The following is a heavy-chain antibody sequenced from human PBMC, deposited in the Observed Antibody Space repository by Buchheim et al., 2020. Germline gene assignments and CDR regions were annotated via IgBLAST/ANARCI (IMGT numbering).Heavy chain of an antibody. CDR3: ARKPLAAAGPALWFDP. V-gene: IGHV1-46*01. D-gene: IGHD6-13*01. Sequence: QVQLVQSGAEVKKPGASVKVSCKASGYTFTSYYMHWVRQAPGQGLEWMGIINPSGGSTSYAQKFQGRVTMTRDTSKSTVYMELSSLRSEDTAVYYCARKPLAAAGPALWFDPWGQGTL. CDR2: INPSGGST. CDR1: GYTFTSYY. J-gene: IGHJ5*02.